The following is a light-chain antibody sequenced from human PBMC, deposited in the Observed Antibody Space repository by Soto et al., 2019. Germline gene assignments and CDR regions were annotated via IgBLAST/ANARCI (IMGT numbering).Light chain of an antibody. V-gene: IGLV2-14*01. J-gene: IGLJ1*01. Sequence: SVLAQPASVSGSPGQSIAISCTGTRSDIGAYDYVSWYQHFPYNPPKLIIYEVSHRPSGVSDRFSGSKSVNTATLTISRLRAEDEADYYCSSYTSSSTRVFGTGTKVTVL. CDR1: RSDIGAYDY. CDR3: SSYTSSSTRV. CDR2: EVS.